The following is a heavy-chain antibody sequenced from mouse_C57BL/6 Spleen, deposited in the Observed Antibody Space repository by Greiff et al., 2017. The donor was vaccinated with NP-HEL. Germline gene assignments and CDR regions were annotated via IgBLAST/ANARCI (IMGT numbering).Heavy chain of an antibody. CDR2: IYPGSGST. CDR1: GYTFTSYW. V-gene: IGHV1-55*01. J-gene: IGHJ4*01. D-gene: IGHD1-1*01. CDR3: ARHGSSTYYAMDY. Sequence: VQLQQPGAELVKPGASVKMSCKASGYTFTSYWITWVKQRPGQGLEWIGDIYPGSGSTNYNEKFKSKATLTVDTSSSTAYMQLSSLTSEDSAVYYCARHGSSTYYAMDYWGQGTSVTVSS.